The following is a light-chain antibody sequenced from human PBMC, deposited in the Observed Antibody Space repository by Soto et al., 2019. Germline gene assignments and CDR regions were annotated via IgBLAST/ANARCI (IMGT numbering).Light chain of an antibody. Sequence: DIQMTQSPSTLSASVGDRVTITCRASQSISSWLAWYQQKPGKAPKLLIYDASSLESGVPSRFSGSGSGTAFTLTSSILQPDDFATYYCQQYNSYSFTFGPGTKVDIK. CDR2: DAS. CDR1: QSISSW. V-gene: IGKV1-5*01. J-gene: IGKJ3*01. CDR3: QQYNSYSFT.